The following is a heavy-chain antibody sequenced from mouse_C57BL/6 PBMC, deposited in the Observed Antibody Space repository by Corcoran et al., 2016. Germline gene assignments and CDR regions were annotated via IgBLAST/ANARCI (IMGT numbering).Heavy chain of an antibody. CDR3: AAGGYYGSSYLGYFDV. CDR1: GYTFTSYG. CDR2: IYIGNGYT. V-gene: IGHV1-58*01. Sequence: EVQLQQSGAELVRPGSSVKMSCKTSGYTFTSYGINWVKQMPGQGLEWIGYIYIGNGYTEYNEKFKGKATLTSDTSSSTAYMQLSSLTSEDSAIYFCAAGGYYGSSYLGYFDVWGTGTTVTVSS. J-gene: IGHJ1*03. D-gene: IGHD1-1*01.